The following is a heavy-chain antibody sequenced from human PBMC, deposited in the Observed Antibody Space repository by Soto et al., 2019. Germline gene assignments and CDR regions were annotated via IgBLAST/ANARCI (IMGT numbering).Heavy chain of an antibody. J-gene: IGHJ6*02. V-gene: IGHV1-69*13. CDR3: ARGRGYSGDDHYYYFDMDV. CDR1: GGTFNNYP. D-gene: IGHD5-12*01. CDR2: SIPIFGTA. Sequence: GASVKVSCKASGGTFNNYPITWVRQAPGEGLEWMGGSIPIFGTANYAQKFQGRVTISVDESTSTAYMELSSLRSEDTAVYHCARGRGYSGDDHYYYFDMDVWGQGTTVTVSS.